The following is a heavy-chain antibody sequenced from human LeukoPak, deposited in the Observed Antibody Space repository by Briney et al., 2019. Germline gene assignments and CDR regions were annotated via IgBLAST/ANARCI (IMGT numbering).Heavy chain of an antibody. CDR1: GGSFSGYY. J-gene: IGHJ5*02. CDR2: INHSGST. CDR3: ARDLEHLITPGPWFDP. Sequence: SETLSLTCAVYGGSFSGYYWSWIRQPPGKGLEWIGEINHSGSTNYNPSLKSRVTISVDTSKNQFSLKLSSVTAADTAVYYCARDLEHLITPGPWFDPWGQGTLVTVSS. D-gene: IGHD2-15*01. V-gene: IGHV4-34*01.